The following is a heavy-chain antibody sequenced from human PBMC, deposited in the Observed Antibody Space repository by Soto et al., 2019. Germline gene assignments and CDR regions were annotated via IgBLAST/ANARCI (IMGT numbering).Heavy chain of an antibody. D-gene: IGHD6-13*01. CDR2: MFYTGRT. CDR1: GGSLRSNRHY. Sequence: SDTLSLSCPVAGGSLRSNRHYCDWLRQPPGKGLEWIGSMFYTGRTYYNPSLKSRVTISVDKSKNQFSLKLTSVTATDTAVYYCARSSSSQVGFDPWGQGTLVTVSS. V-gene: IGHV4-39*01. J-gene: IGHJ5*02. CDR3: ARSSSSQVGFDP.